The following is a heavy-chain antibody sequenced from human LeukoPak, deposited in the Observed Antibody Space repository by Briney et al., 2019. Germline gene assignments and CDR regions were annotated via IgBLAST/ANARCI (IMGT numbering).Heavy chain of an antibody. D-gene: IGHD2-2*01. CDR3: ANVNAMSTGY. V-gene: IGHV3-30*18. CDR1: GFTFSNYG. Sequence: GRSLRLSCAASGFTFSNYGMHWVRQAPGKGLEWVAVISYDGSNKYYADSVKGRFTISRDNSKNTLYLRMNSLRAEDTAVYYCANVNAMSTGYWGQGTLVTVSS. CDR2: ISYDGSNK. J-gene: IGHJ4*02.